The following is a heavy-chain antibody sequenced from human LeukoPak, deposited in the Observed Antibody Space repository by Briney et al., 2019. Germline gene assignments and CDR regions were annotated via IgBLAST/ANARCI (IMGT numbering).Heavy chain of an antibody. CDR1: GGTFSSYA. V-gene: IGHV1-69*05. CDR2: IIPIFGTA. J-gene: IGHJ4*02. CDR3: ARLRGLHYFDY. D-gene: IGHD3-16*01. Sequence: ASVKVSCKASGGTFSSYAISWVRQAPGQGLEWMGRIIPIFGTANYAQKFQGRVTITTDESTSTAYMELSSLRSADTAMYYCARLRGLHYFDYWGQGTLVTVSS.